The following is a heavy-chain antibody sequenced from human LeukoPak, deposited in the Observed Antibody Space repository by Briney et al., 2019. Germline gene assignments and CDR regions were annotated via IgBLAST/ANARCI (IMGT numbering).Heavy chain of an antibody. V-gene: IGHV3-15*07. CDR1: GFAFNEAW. CDR3: AKVFRPNGDFHSFDY. CDR2: IKSKTDGETT. D-gene: IGHD4-17*01. J-gene: IGHJ4*02. Sequence: GGSLRLSCAASGFAFNEAWMNWVRQAPGKGLEWVGRIKSKTDGETTDYAAPVKGRFTISRDNSKNTLYLQMNSLRAEDTAVYYCAKVFRPNGDFHSFDYWGQGTLATVSS.